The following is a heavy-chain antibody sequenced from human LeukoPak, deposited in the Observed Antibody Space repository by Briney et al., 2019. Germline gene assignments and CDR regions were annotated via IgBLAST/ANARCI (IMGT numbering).Heavy chain of an antibody. D-gene: IGHD6-13*01. CDR3: ARDLYSSRTNDAFVI. V-gene: IGHV4-39*07. Sequence: SETLSLTCTVSGGSIRSTSYYWGWIRQPPGKGLEWIGSNSGNTYYNPSLKSRVTISVDTSKNQFSLKLSSVTAADTAVYYCARDLYSSRTNDAFVIWGQGTMVTVSS. CDR1: GGSIRSTSYY. CDR2: NSGNT. J-gene: IGHJ3*02.